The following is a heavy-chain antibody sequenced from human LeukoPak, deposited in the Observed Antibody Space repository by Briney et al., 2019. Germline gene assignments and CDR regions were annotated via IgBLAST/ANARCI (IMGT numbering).Heavy chain of an antibody. D-gene: IGHD2-2*01. V-gene: IGHV3-23*01. CDR3: TPDIVVVPARKPRVSGACDI. J-gene: IGHJ3*02. Sequence: GGSLRLSCAASGFTFSSYAMSWVRQAPGKGLEWVSAISGSGGSTYYADSVKGRLTISRDNSKNTLYLQMNSLRAEDTAVYYCTPDIVVVPARKPRVSGACDIWGQGTMVTVSS. CDR2: ISGSGGST. CDR1: GFTFSSYA.